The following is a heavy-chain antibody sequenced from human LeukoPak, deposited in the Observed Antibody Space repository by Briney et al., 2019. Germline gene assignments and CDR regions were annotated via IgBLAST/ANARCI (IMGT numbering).Heavy chain of an antibody. CDR1: GGTFSSYA. D-gene: IGHD2-15*01. CDR3: ARVYCSGGSCYSGWFDP. Sequence: SVKDSCKASGGTFSSYAISWVRQAPGQGLEWMGGIIPIFGTANYAQKFQGRVTITADESTSTAYMELSSLRSEDTAVYYCARVYCSGGSCYSGWFDPWGQGTLVTVSS. J-gene: IGHJ5*02. CDR2: IIPIFGTA. V-gene: IGHV1-69*01.